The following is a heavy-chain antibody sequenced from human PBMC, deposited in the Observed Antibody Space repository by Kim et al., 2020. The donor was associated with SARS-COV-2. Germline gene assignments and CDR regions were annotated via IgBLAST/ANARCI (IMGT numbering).Heavy chain of an antibody. V-gene: IGHV3-30*04. J-gene: IGHJ4*02. Sequence: GGSLRLSCAASGFTFSNYAMQWVRQAPGKGLEWVAVISYDGSNKYYADSVKGRLTISRDNSKNTLYLQMNSLRAEDTAVYYCARHLYCNGGSCGGLEYWGQGTLVTVSS. CDR3: ARHLYCNGGSCGGLEY. D-gene: IGHD2-15*01. CDR2: ISYDGSNK. CDR1: GFTFSNYA.